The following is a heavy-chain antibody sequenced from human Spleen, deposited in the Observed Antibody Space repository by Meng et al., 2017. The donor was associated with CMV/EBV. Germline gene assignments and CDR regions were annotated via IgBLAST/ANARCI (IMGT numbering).Heavy chain of an antibody. Sequence: SGDRCSNCGGNAVRQGLGEGLQWVGRISPAFGTANYAQKFHGRVTISADESTSTAYLEVTSLTSEYTSVYYCARPFRPCYGDPGFDFWGQGSLVTVSS. CDR1: GDRCSNCG. D-gene: IGHD4-17*01. V-gene: IGHV1-69*01. J-gene: IGHJ4*02. CDR2: ISPAFGTA. CDR3: ARPFRPCYGDPGFDF.